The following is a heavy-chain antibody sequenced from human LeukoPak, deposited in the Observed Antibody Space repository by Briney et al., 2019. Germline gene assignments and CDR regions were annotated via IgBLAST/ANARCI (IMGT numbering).Heavy chain of an antibody. V-gene: IGHV4-34*01. CDR1: GGSFSGYY. CDR2: INHSGST. Sequence: SETLSLTCAVYGGSFSGYYWSWIRQPPGKGLEWIGEINHSGSTNYNPSLKSRVTISVDTSKNQFSLKLSSVTAADTAAYYCARGPLVTLYYYYGMDVWGQGTTVTVSS. CDR3: ARGPLVTLYYYYGMDV. D-gene: IGHD5-18*01. J-gene: IGHJ6*02.